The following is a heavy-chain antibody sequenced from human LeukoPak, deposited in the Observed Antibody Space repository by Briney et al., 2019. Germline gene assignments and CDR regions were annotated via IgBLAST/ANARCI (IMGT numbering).Heavy chain of an antibody. V-gene: IGHV5-51*01. CDR2: VYPGGSGT. CDR1: GYSFNSYW. J-gene: IGHJ4*02. Sequence: GGSLKISCKGSGYSFNSYWIGWVGQLAGKGLEWMGIVYPGGSGTSYSPSFQGQVTISADTSISTPYLQWGSLKDSDTAMYYCARERSSSSPMYYWGQGTLVTVSS. CDR3: ARERSSSSPMYY. D-gene: IGHD6-6*01.